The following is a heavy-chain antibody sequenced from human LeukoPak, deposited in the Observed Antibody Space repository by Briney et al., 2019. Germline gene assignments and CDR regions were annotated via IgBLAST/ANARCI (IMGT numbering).Heavy chain of an antibody. D-gene: IGHD3-10*01. CDR1: GGSISSGGYS. CDR2: IYHSGST. V-gene: IGHV4-30-2*01. CDR3: ARDRTSITMVRGVGYFDL. J-gene: IGHJ2*01. Sequence: SQTLSLTCAVSGGSISSGGYSWSWIRQPPGKGLEWIGYIYHSGSTYYNPSLKSRVTISVDRSKNQFSLKLSSVTAADTAVYYCARDRTSITMVRGVGYFDLWGRGTLVTVSS.